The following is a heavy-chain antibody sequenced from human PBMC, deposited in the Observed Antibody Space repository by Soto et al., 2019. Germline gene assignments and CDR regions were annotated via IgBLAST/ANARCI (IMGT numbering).Heavy chain of an antibody. D-gene: IGHD2-15*01. J-gene: IGHJ3*02. V-gene: IGHV3-23*01. CDR1: GFTFSSYA. CDR3: AKLVVVVAATPNHDAFDI. CDR2: ISGSGGST. Sequence: EVQLLESGGGLVQPGGSLRLSCAASGFTFSSYAMSWVRQAPGKGLEWVSAISGSGGSTYYADSVKGRFTISRDNSKNTLYLQMNRLRAEDTSVYYCAKLVVVVAATPNHDAFDIWGQGTMVTVSS.